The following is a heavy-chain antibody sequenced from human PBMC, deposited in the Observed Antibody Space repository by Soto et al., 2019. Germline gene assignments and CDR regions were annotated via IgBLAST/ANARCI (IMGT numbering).Heavy chain of an antibody. Sequence: GALRLSCAASGFTFSSYAMSWVRQAPGKGLEWVSGISGSGGTTYYADSVKGRFTISRDNSKNTLYLQVNSLRAEDTAVYYCAKDQAAAGTISRYFQHWGQGTLVTVPS. V-gene: IGHV3-23*01. D-gene: IGHD6-13*01. CDR2: ISGSGGTT. CDR3: AKDQAAAGTISRYFQH. CDR1: GFTFSSYA. J-gene: IGHJ1*01.